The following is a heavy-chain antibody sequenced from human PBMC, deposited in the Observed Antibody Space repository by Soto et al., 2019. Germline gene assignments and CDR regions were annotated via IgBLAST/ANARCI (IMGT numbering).Heavy chain of an antibody. Sequence: QLHLQESGSGLVKPSQTLSLTCAVSGGSISSSPYSWSWIRQPPGQGLEWIGYILQSGSAYYNPSLKRRATISVDTSKNQFSLNLSSMTAGDTAVYYCARTGSRYGANAFDLWGQGTIVTVSS. CDR3: ARTGSRYGANAFDL. D-gene: IGHD5-18*01. CDR2: ILQSGSA. V-gene: IGHV4-30-2*01. J-gene: IGHJ3*01. CDR1: GGSISSSPYS.